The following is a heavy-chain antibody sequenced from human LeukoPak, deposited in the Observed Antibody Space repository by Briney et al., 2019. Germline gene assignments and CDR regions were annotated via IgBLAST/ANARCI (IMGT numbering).Heavy chain of an antibody. CDR3: ASAVAGTSRFDLDY. D-gene: IGHD6-19*01. CDR2: IYYSGNT. V-gene: IGHV4-30-4*08. Sequence: SQTLSLTCTVSGGSISSADYYWTWIRQPPGKGLEWIGYIYYSGNTYYNPPLKSRVTISVDTSKNQFSLKLSSVTAADTAVYYCASAVAGTSRFDLDYWGQGTLVTVSS. J-gene: IGHJ4*02. CDR1: GGSISSADYY.